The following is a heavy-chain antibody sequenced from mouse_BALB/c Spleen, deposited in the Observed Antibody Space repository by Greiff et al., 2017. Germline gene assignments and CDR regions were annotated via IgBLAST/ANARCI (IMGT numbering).Heavy chain of an antibody. J-gene: IGHJ4*01. CDR2: IDPANGNT. CDR3: ARNYRYDYAMDY. D-gene: IGHD2-14*01. CDR1: GFNIKDTY. Sequence: VQLKESGAELVKPGASVKLSCTASGFNIKDTYMHWVKQRPEQGLEWIGRIDPANGNTKYDPKFQGRATITADTSSNTAYLQLSSLTSEDTAVYYCARNYRYDYAMDYWGQGTSVTVSS. V-gene: IGHV14-3*02.